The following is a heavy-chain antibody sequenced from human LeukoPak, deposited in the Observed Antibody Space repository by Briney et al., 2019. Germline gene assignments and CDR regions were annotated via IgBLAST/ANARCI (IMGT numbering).Heavy chain of an antibody. CDR1: GFTFSSYA. D-gene: IGHD4-23*01. J-gene: IGHJ4*02. Sequence: PGRSLRLSCAASGFTFSSYAMHWVRQAPGKGLEWVAVISYDGSNKYYADSVKGRFTISRDSSKNTLYLQMNSLRAEDTAVYYCARDPTRLRWAYFDYWGQGTLVTVSS. V-gene: IGHV3-30*01. CDR3: ARDPTRLRWAYFDY. CDR2: ISYDGSNK.